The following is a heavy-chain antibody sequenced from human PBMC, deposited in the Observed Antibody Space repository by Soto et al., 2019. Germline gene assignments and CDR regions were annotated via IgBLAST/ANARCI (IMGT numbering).Heavy chain of an antibody. CDR2: TYYRSKWYN. CDR1: GDSVSSNSAA. Sequence: PSQTLSLTCALSGDSVSSNSAAWIWIRQSPSRGLEWLARTYYRSKWYNDYAVSVKTRIIINADTSKNQFSLQLNSVTPEDTAVYYCARGLRFAFDVWDQGTMVTVSS. J-gene: IGHJ3*01. CDR3: ARGLRFAFDV. V-gene: IGHV6-1*01.